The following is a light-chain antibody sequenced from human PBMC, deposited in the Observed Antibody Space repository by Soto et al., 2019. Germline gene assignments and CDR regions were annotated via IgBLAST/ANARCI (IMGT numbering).Light chain of an antibody. CDR2: AAS. CDR1: QSISSY. J-gene: IGKJ5*01. CDR3: QQSYSTPIT. Sequence: DIQMTQSPSSLSASVGDRVTITCRASQSISSYLNWYQQKQGKAPKLXIYAASSLQSGVPSRVSGSGSRTDFTLTISSLQPEDFETDYCQQSYSTPITFGQGTRLEIK. V-gene: IGKV1-39*01.